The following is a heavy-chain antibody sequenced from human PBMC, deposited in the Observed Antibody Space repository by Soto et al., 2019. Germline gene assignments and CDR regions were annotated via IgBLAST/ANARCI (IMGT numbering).Heavy chain of an antibody. J-gene: IGHJ2*01. CDR2: ISHDGSTI. CDR1: GIIFSTYG. V-gene: IGHV3-30*03. Sequence: QVQLVESGGGVVQPGRSLRLSCAASGIIFSTYGMHWVRQAPGKGLEWVAVISHDGSTIYYADSVKGRFTISRDNSKNTLFLQMSSLRAEDTAVYYCATPVQENCYHYDIWYFDLWGRGTLVTVSS. CDR3: ATPVQENCYHYDIWYFDL. D-gene: IGHD3-22*01.